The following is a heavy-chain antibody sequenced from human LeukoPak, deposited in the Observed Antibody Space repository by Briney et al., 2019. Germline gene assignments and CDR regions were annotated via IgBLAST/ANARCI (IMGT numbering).Heavy chain of an antibody. CDR3: ATATHSSGWVGRRYSDY. D-gene: IGHD6-19*01. V-gene: IGHV1-24*01. CDR1: GYTLTELS. J-gene: IGHJ4*02. Sequence: ASVKVSCKVSGYTLTELSMHWVRQAPGKGLEWMGGFDPEDGETIYAQKFQGRVTMTEDTSTDTAYMELSSLRSEDTAVYYCATATHSSGWVGRRYSDYWGQGTLVTVSS. CDR2: FDPEDGET.